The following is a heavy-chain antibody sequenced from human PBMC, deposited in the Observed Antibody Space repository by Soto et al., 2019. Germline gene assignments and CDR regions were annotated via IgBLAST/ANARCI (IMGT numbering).Heavy chain of an antibody. CDR2: IIPIFGTA. CDR1: GGTFSSYA. V-gene: IGHV1-69*06. D-gene: IGHD2-2*01. CDR3: ARPLGYCSSTSCPPVA. J-gene: IGHJ5*02. Sequence: VASVKVSCKASGGTFSSYAISWVRQAPGQGLEWMGGIIPIFGTANYAQKFQGRVTITADKSTSTAYMELSSLRSEDTAVYYCARPLGYCSSTSCPPVAWGQGTLVTV.